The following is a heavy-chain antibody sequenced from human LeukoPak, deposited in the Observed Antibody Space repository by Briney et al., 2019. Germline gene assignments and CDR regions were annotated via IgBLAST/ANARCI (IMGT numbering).Heavy chain of an antibody. D-gene: IGHD6-19*01. J-gene: IGHJ4*02. V-gene: IGHV3-23*01. CDR2: ITGSGHTT. CDR3: ARDSPVAGFDY. CDR1: GFTFSSYA. Sequence: GGSLRLSCAASGFTFSSYAMSWVRQAPGKGLEWVSGITGSGHTTYYADSVKGRFTISRDNSKNTLYLQMNSLRAEDTAVYYCARDSPVAGFDYWGQGTLVTVSS.